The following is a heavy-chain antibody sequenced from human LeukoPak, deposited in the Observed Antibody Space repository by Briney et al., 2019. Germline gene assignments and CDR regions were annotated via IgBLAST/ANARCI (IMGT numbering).Heavy chain of an antibody. CDR2: ISSSGSTI. CDR3: ASDSSGQIGRYSFDI. J-gene: IGHJ3*02. D-gene: IGHD3-22*01. V-gene: IGHV3-48*03. Sequence: GGSLRPSCAASGFTFSSYEMNWVCQAPGKGLEWVSYISSSGSTIYYADSVKGRFTISRDNAKNSLYLQMNSLRAEDTAVYYCASDSSGQIGRYSFDIWGQGTMVTVSS. CDR1: GFTFSSYE.